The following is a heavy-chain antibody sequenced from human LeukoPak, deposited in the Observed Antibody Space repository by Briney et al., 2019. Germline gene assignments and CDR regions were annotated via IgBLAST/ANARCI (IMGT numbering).Heavy chain of an antibody. CDR1: GIILSRYA. CDR2: ISGSGGHT. J-gene: IGHJ6*03. D-gene: IGHD5-24*01. V-gene: IGHV3-23*01. CDR3: ANAVQATMRYGYNFYYYYMEV. Sequence: GGSLRLSCAPSGIILSRYAMGWVRQAPGKGLEWVSLISGSGGHTFYGDSVKGRFTISRDNSNNTLYLQMNSLRAEDTAVYYWANAVQATMRYGYNFYYYYMEVWGRGTTVTVSS.